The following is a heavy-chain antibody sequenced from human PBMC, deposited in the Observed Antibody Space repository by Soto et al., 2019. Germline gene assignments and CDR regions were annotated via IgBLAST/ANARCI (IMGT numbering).Heavy chain of an antibody. CDR2: ISYDGSNK. J-gene: IGHJ6*02. Sequence: GGSLRLSCAVSGFTFSSYGMHWVRQAPGKGLEWVAVISYDGSNKYYADSVKGRFTISRDNSKNTLYLQMSSLRAEDTAVYYCVKDGSSGWPYFYDMDVWGQGTTVTVSS. V-gene: IGHV3-30*18. CDR3: VKDGSSGWPYFYDMDV. D-gene: IGHD6-19*01. CDR1: GFTFSSYG.